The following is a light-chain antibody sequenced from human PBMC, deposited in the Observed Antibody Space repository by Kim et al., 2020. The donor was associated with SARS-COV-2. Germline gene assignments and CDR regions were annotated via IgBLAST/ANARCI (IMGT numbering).Light chain of an antibody. V-gene: IGKV3-15*01. J-gene: IGKJ2*01. CDR1: QSVSSN. Sequence: EILMTQSPATLSVSPGERATLSCRASQSVSSNLAWYQQKPGQPPRLLIYGASTRATGLPARFTGSGSGTEFTLTITSPQSEDLAVYYCQHHNNWPFTFGQGTKLEI. CDR2: GAS. CDR3: QHHNNWPFT.